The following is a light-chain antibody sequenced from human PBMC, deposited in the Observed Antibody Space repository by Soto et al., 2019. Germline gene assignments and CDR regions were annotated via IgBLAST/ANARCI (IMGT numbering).Light chain of an antibody. V-gene: IGKV4-1*01. CDR3: QQYYSIPHT. CDR2: WAS. Sequence: DIVMTQSPDSLAVSLGERATIHCKSDQAVFYGSNNKYYLAWYQQKLGQPPRLLIYWASTRESGVPDRFSGSGSGTHFTLSINSLQAEDVAVYYCQQYYSIPHTFGQGTKLEIK. CDR1: QAVFYGSNNKYY. J-gene: IGKJ2*01.